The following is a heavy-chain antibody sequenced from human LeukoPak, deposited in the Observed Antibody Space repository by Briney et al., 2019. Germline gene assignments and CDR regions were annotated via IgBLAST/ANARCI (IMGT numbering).Heavy chain of an antibody. D-gene: IGHD2-2*01. V-gene: IGHV3-23*01. J-gene: IGHJ5*02. CDR1: GFTFSNYG. CDR3: AKDSDIVVVPDWFDP. Sequence: GGSLRLSCAASGFTFSNYGMHWVRQAPGKGLEWVSAISGSGGSTYYADSVKGRFTISRDNSKNTLYLQMNSLRAEDTAVYYCAKDSDIVVVPDWFDPWGQGTLVTVSS. CDR2: ISGSGGST.